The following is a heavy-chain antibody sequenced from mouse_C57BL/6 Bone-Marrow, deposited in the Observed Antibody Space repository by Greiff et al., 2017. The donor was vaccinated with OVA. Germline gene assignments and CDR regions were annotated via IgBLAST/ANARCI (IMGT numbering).Heavy chain of an antibody. CDR1: GFTFSDAW. CDR3: RWLLRNYVDY. Sequence: EVKLVESGGGLVQPGGSMKLSCAASGFTFSDAWMDWVRQSPEKGLEWVAEIRNKANNHASYYAVSVKGRFTISRDDSKSSVYLQMNNLRAEDTGIYYCRWLLRNYVDYWGQGTTLTVSS. V-gene: IGHV6-6*01. D-gene: IGHD2-3*01. J-gene: IGHJ2*01. CDR2: IRNKANNHAS.